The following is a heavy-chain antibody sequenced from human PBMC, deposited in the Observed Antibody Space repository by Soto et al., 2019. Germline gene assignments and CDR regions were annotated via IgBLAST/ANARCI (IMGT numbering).Heavy chain of an antibody. J-gene: IGHJ4*02. V-gene: IGHV4-30-4*01. CDR3: ASNRYGYTFYDY. CDR1: GGSISSGDYY. CDR2: IYYSGST. Sequence: QVQLQESGPGLVKPSQTLSLTCTVSGGSISSGDYYWGWIRQPPGKGLEWIGYIYYSGSTYYNPSLKRLVTIAVDTSKTQSSMKLSSVTAADTAVYYCASNRYGYTFYDYWGQGTLVTVSS. D-gene: IGHD5-18*01.